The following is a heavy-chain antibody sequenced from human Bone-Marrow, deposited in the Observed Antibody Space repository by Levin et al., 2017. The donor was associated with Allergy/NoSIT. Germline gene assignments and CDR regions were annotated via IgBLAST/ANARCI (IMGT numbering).Heavy chain of an antibody. J-gene: IGHJ4*02. CDR2: INLDGSST. V-gene: IGHV3-74*03. CDR1: GFTFSSYW. Sequence: GSLRLSCAASGFTFSSYWMHWVRQAPGKGLVWVSRINLDGSSTTYADSVKGRFTISRDNAKNTLYLQMNSLRAEDTAVYYCAVPKYNGTYSPIDYWGQGTLVTVSS. CDR3: AVPKYNGTYSPIDY. D-gene: IGHD1-26*01.